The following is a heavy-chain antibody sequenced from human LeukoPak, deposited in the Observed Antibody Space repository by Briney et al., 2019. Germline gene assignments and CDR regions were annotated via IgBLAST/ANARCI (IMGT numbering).Heavy chain of an antibody. CDR3: AKDGQWGYAD. CDR2: IRYDGTNK. CDR1: GFIFNIHG. J-gene: IGHJ4*02. Sequence: GGSLRLSCTASGFIFNIHGMHWVRQAPGKGLEWVAFIRYDGTNKYYADSVKGRFTISRDNSKNTLYLQMNSLRAEDTAVYYCAKDGQWGYADWGQGTLVTVSS. D-gene: IGHD3-16*01. V-gene: IGHV3-30*02.